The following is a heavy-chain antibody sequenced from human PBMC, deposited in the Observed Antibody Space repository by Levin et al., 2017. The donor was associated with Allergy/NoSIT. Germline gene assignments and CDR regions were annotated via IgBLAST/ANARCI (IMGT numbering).Heavy chain of an antibody. CDR1: GFTFSNYA. V-gene: IGHV3-30-3*01. CDR3: ARDAAYCSGGSCYSGGYFQH. Sequence: GESLKISCAASGFTFSNYAMNWVRQAPGKGLEWVAVISYDGSNKYYADSVKGRFTISRDNSKNTLYLQMNSLRAEDTAVYYCARDAAYCSGGSCYSGGYFQHWGQGTLVTVSS. D-gene: IGHD2-15*01. J-gene: IGHJ1*01. CDR2: ISYDGSNK.